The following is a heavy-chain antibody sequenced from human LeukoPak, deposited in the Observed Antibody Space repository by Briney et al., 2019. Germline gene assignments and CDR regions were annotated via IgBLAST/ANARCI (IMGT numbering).Heavy chain of an antibody. V-gene: IGHV3-74*01. D-gene: IGHD6-19*01. CDR3: AIDPDSGGWSTFDY. Sequence: GGSLRLSCAASGFAFSRNWMHWVRQAPGKGLVWVSRINSDGSATHYADSVKGRFTISRDNAKNTLYLQMNSLRAEDTAVYYCAIDPDSGGWSTFDYWGQGTLVTVSS. CDR1: GFAFSRNW. CDR2: INSDGSAT. J-gene: IGHJ4*02.